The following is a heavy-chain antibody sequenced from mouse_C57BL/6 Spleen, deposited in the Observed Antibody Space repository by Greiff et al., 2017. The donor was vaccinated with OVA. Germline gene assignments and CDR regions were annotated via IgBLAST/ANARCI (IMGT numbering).Heavy chain of an antibody. CDR2: IDPSDSYT. CDR3: ARSRSYSAMDY. J-gene: IGHJ4*01. CDR1: GYTFTSYW. D-gene: IGHD1-1*01. Sequence: QVQLQQPGAELVMPGASVKLSCKASGYTFTSYWMHWVKQRPGQGLEWIGEIDPSDSYTNYNQKFKGKSTLTVDKSSSTAYMQLSSLTSEDSAVYCCARSRSYSAMDYWGQGTSVTVSS. V-gene: IGHV1-69*01.